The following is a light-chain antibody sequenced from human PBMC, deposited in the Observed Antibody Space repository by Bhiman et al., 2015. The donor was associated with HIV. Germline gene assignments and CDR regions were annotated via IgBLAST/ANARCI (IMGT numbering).Light chain of an antibody. Sequence: QSALTQPASVSGSPGQSITISCTGTNNDVGGYHFVSWYQHHPDRAPKLLIFDVTQRPSDVSDRFSGSKSGNTASLTISGLQPEDEADYFCSTYQASTYLLYFGSGTKLTVL. CDR2: DVT. V-gene: IGLV2-14*03. CDR1: NNDVGGYHF. J-gene: IGLJ1*01. CDR3: STYQASTYLLY.